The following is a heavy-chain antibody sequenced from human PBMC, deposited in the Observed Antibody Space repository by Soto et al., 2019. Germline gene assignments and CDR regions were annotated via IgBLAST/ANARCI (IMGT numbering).Heavy chain of an antibody. CDR3: ARSPTHYYYYMDV. V-gene: IGHV4-34*01. J-gene: IGHJ6*03. CDR1: DWYFSCYY. CDR2: INHSGST. Sequence: SETLSLTWAFDDWYFSCYYWILLRPPPGKGLEWIGEINHSGSTNYNPSLKSRVTISVDTSKNQFSLKLSSVTAADTALFYCARSPTHYYYYMDVCGKGTTVTVSS.